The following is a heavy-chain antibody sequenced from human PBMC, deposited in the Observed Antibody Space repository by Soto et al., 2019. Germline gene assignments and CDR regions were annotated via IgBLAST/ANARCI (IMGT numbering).Heavy chain of an antibody. V-gene: IGHV1-2*02. Sequence: ASVKVSCKASGYTFTDYYIHWVRQAPGQGLEWMGWINPKSGGTNSAKTFQGRVTMTRDTSINTAYMEVSRLRSDDTAVYYCARPPELLWFGYLNPFDFWGQGTLVTVSS. D-gene: IGHD3-10*01. CDR3: ARPPELLWFGYLNPFDF. CDR1: GYTFTDYY. J-gene: IGHJ4*02. CDR2: INPKSGGT.